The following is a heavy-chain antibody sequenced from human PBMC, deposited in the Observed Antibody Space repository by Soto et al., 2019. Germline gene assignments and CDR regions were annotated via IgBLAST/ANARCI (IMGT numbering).Heavy chain of an antibody. CDR2: ISAYNGNT. CDR3: ARSVAAAEYYYYGMDV. CDR1: GYTFTSYD. J-gene: IGHJ6*02. Sequence: QVQLVQSGAEVKKPGASVKVSCKASGYTFTSYDISWVRQAPGQGLEWMGWISAYNGNTNYAQKLQGRVTMTTDTSTSTAYMELRRLRSDDTAVYYCARSVAAAEYYYYGMDVWGQGTTVTVSS. V-gene: IGHV1-18*01. D-gene: IGHD6-13*01.